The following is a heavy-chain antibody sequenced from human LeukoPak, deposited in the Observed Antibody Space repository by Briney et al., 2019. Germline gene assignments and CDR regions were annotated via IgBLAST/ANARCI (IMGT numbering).Heavy chain of an antibody. Sequence: AGGSLRPSCAASGFTFSSYAMSWVRQAPGKGLEWVSAISGSGGSTYYADSVKGRFTISRDNSKNTLYLQMNSLRAEDTAVYYCAKDLYSGSYYWGYYFDYWGQGTLVTVSS. CDR2: ISGSGGST. CDR1: GFTFSSYA. V-gene: IGHV3-23*01. CDR3: AKDLYSGSYYWGYYFDY. J-gene: IGHJ4*02. D-gene: IGHD1-26*01.